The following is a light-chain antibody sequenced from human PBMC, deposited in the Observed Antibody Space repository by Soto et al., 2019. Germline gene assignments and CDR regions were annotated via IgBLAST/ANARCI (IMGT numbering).Light chain of an antibody. CDR1: QGISSW. J-gene: IGKJ4*01. CDR2: AAS. CDR3: QQANSLSLP. Sequence: IPMTQTKTYVSPSVRDTVTITWRASQGISSWLAWYQQKPGKAPKLLIYAASILQSGVPPRFSGSGSGTDFTLTISSLQPEDFATYYCQQANSLSLPFGGGGKVAIK. V-gene: IGKV1-12*01.